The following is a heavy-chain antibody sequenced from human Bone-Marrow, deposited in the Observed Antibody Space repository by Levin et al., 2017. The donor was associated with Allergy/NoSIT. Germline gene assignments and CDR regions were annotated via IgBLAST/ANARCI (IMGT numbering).Heavy chain of an antibody. J-gene: IGHJ5*02. V-gene: IGHV3-23*01. CDR1: GFTFGTYH. D-gene: IGHD2-2*03. CDR2: INNVGGDT. Sequence: GGSLRLSCAASGFTFGTYHMNWVRQAPGKGLDWVSTINNVGGDTYYADSVKGRFTISRDNSKNILFLQVNSLRAEDTAVCYCARSGYCSTGKCYALDSWGQGTPVTVSS. CDR3: ARSGYCSTGKCYALDS.